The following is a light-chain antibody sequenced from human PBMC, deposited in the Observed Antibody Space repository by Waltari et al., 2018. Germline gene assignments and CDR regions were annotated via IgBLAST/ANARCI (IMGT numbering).Light chain of an antibody. CDR2: RND. V-gene: IGLV1-44*01. CDR3: GTWDYSLNGAV. J-gene: IGLJ2*01. Sequence: QSVLTQPPSASATPGQSVTISCSGGMSNIGSHTVNWYQQFPGAAPKVLIYRNDQRPSGVPDRFSGSKSGTSASLGISGLQPEDEADYYCGTWDYSLNGAVFGGGTKLTVL. CDR1: MSNIGSHT.